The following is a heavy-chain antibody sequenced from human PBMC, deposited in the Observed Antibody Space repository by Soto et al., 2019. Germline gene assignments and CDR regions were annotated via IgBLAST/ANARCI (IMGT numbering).Heavy chain of an antibody. Sequence: GASVKVSCKASGFTFTSSAMQWVRQARGQRLEWIGWIVVGSGNTNYAQKFQERVTITRDMSTSTAYMELSSLRSEDTAVYYCAADSNWNYGFYYYYYMDVWGKGTTVTVSS. V-gene: IGHV1-58*02. CDR2: IVVGSGNT. CDR1: GFTFTSSA. CDR3: AADSNWNYGFYYYYYMDV. D-gene: IGHD1-7*01. J-gene: IGHJ6*03.